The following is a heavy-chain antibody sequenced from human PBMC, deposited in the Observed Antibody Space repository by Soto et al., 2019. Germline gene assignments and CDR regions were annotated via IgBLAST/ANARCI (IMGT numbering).Heavy chain of an antibody. CDR3: AGSIAAAGTDFDY. D-gene: IGHD6-13*01. Sequence: GESLKISCNGSGYIFTSYWIGWVRQMPGKGLEWMGIIYPGDSDTRYSPSFQGQVTISADKSISTAYLQWSSLKASDTAMYYCAGSIAAAGTDFDYWGQGTLVTVSS. CDR1: GYIFTSYW. J-gene: IGHJ4*02. V-gene: IGHV5-51*01. CDR2: IYPGDSDT.